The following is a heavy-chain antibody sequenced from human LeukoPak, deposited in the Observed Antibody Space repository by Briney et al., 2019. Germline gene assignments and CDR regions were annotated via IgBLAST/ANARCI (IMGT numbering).Heavy chain of an antibody. J-gene: IGHJ6*03. Sequence: SVKVSCKASGGSFSSYAISWVRQAPGQGLEWMGGIIPIFGTANYAQKFQGRVTITTDESTSTAYMELSSLRSEDTAVYYCATLSHCTNGVCYSPSNYYYYYMDVWGKGTTVTVSS. CDR1: GGSFSSYA. D-gene: IGHD2-8*01. CDR3: ATLSHCTNGVCYSPSNYYYYYMDV. V-gene: IGHV1-69*05. CDR2: IIPIFGTA.